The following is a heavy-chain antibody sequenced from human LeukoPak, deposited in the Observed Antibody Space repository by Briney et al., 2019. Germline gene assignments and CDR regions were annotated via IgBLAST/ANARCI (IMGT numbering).Heavy chain of an antibody. V-gene: IGHV3-23*01. Sequence: PGGSLRLSCAASGFTFSSYSMNWVRQAPGKGLEWVSAISGSGGSTYYADSVKGRFTISRDNSKNTLYLQMNSLRAEDTAVYYCAKSPSMVRGVIRGYAFDIWGQGTMVTVSS. CDR2: ISGSGGST. J-gene: IGHJ3*02. CDR1: GFTFSSYS. D-gene: IGHD3-10*01. CDR3: AKSPSMVRGVIRGYAFDI.